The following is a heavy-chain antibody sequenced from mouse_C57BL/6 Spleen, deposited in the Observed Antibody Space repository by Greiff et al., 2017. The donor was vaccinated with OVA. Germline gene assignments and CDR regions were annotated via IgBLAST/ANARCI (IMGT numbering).Heavy chain of an antibody. D-gene: IGHD2-3*01. J-gene: IGHJ1*03. CDR1: GYTFTDYE. Sequence: QVQLQQPGAELVKPGASVKLSCKASGYTFTDYEMHWVKQTPVHGLEWIGAIDPETGGTAYNQKFKGKAILTADKSSSTAYMELRSLTSEDSAVYYCTRDGPDWYFDVWGTGTTVTVSS. CDR3: TRDGPDWYFDV. V-gene: IGHV1-15*01. CDR2: IDPETGGT.